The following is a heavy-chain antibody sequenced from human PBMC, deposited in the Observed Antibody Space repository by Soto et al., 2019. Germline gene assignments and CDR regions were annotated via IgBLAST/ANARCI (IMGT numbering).Heavy chain of an antibody. CDR1: GYSFTSYW. CDR2: IDPSDSYT. D-gene: IGHD2-15*01. Sequence: GESLKISCKGSGYSFTSYWISWVRQMPGKGLEWMGRIDPSDSYTNYSPSFQGHVTISADKSISTAYLQWSSLKASDTAMYYCARGSADCSGGSCRDYRGQGTLVTVSS. J-gene: IGHJ4*02. V-gene: IGHV5-10-1*01. CDR3: ARGSADCSGGSCRDY.